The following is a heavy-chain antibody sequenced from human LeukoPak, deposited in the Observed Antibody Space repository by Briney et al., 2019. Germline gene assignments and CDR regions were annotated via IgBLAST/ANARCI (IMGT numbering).Heavy chain of an antibody. CDR1: GFTFSSYA. D-gene: IGHD6-13*01. J-gene: IGHJ4*02. CDR2: ISYDGSNK. V-gene: IGHV3-30*04. CDR3: ARVDSWYYFDY. Sequence: GGSLRLSCAASGFTFSSYAMHWVRQAPGKGLEWVAVISYDGSNKYYADSVKGRFTISRDNSKNTLYLQMNSLRAEDTAVYYCARVDSWYYFDYWGQGTLVTVSS.